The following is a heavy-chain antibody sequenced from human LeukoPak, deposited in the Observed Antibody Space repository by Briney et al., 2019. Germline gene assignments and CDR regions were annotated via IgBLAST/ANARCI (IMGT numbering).Heavy chain of an antibody. Sequence: TLSLTCTVSGGSISSYYWSWIRQPPGKALEWLAFIYWDDDKRYSPSLKSRLTITKDTSKNRVDLTMTNMDPVDTATYYCAHRRNVEMTTPWYLDYWGQGTLVTVSS. D-gene: IGHD5-24*01. CDR2: IYWDDDK. V-gene: IGHV2-5*08. CDR3: AHRRNVEMTTPWYLDY. J-gene: IGHJ4*02. CDR1: GGSISSYYW.